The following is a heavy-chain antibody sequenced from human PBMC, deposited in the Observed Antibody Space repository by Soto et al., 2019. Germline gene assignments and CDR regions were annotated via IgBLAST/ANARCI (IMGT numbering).Heavy chain of an antibody. J-gene: IGHJ4*02. CDR3: ARPTTGSSPDY. D-gene: IGHD6-13*01. CDR2: IYPGDSET. CDR1: GYSFTTSW. V-gene: IGHV5-51*01. Sequence: GESLKISCQCSGYSFTTSWIGWVRQMPGKGLEWMAIIYPGDSETRYIPSFQGQVTISVDKSITTTYLQWSSLKASDTAVYYCARPTTGSSPDYWGQGTQVTVSS.